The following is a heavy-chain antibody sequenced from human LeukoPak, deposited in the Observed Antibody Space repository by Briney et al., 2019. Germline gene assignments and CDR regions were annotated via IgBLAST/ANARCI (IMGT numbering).Heavy chain of an antibody. V-gene: IGHV3-53*01. J-gene: IGHJ3*02. CDR1: GFTVNSND. CDR2: IDSGGRT. Sequence: GGSLRLSCAASGFTVNSNDMSWVRQAPGKGLEWVSVIDSGGRTFYADSVKGRFTISRDNSKNTLDLQMNSLRAEDTAVYYCAKDRDREMATIDDAFDIWGQGTMVTVSS. CDR3: AKDRDREMATIDDAFDI. D-gene: IGHD5-24*01.